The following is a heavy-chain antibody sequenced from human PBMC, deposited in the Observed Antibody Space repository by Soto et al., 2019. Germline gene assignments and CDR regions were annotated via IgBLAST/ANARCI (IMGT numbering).Heavy chain of an antibody. V-gene: IGHV1-18*01. CDR3: ARDPSPDSSGYYSDY. CDR1: GYTFTSYG. Sequence: XSVKVSCKASGYTFTSYGISWVRQAPGQGLEWMGWISAYNGNTNYAQKLQGRVTMTTDTSTSTAYMELRSLRSDDTAVYYCARDPSPDSSGYYSDYWGQGTLVTVSS. D-gene: IGHD3-22*01. J-gene: IGHJ4*02. CDR2: ISAYNGNT.